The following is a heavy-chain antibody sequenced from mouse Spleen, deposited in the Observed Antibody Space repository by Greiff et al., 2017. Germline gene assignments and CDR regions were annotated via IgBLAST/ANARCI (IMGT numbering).Heavy chain of an antibody. CDR2: IWAGGST. J-gene: IGHJ3*01. CDR3: ARVSYAWFAY. V-gene: IGHV2-9*02. CDR1: GFSLTSYG. Sequence: VMLVESGPGLVAPSQSLSITCTVSGFSLTSYGVHWVRQPPGKGLEWLGVIWAGGSTNYNSALMSRLSISKDNSKSQVFLKMNSLQTDDTAMYYCARVSYAWFAYWGQGTLVTVSA. D-gene: IGHD2-12*01.